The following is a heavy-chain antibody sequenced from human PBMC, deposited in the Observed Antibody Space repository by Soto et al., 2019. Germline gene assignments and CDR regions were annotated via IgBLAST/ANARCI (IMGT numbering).Heavy chain of an antibody. CDR3: AMQHDYGDYIFDY. D-gene: IGHD4-17*01. CDR2: INHSGST. V-gene: IGHV4-34*01. J-gene: IGHJ4*02. CDR1: GGSFSGYY. Sequence: QVQLQQWGAGLLKPSETLSLTCAVYGGSFSGYYWSWIRQPPGKGLEWIGEINHSGSTNYNPSLKSRVTISVDTSKNQFSLKLSSVTAADMAVYYCAMQHDYGDYIFDYWGQGTLVTVSS.